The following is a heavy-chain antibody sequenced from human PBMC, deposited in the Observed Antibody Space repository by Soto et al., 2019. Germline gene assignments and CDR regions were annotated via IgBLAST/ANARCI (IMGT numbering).Heavy chain of an antibody. V-gene: IGHV4-59*01. CDR2: IYYSGST. CDR3: ARSDGRY. CDR1: GGSISSYY. J-gene: IGHJ4*02. Sequence: QVQLQESGPGLVKPSETLSLTCTVSGGSISSYYWSWIRQPPGKGLEWIGSIYYSGSTNYNPSLKSRVTIPLDTSKNQFSLKLSSVTAADTAVYYCARSDGRYWGQGTLVTVSS.